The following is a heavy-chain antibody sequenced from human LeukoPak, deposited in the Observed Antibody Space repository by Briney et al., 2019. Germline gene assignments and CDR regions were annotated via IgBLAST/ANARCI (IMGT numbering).Heavy chain of an antibody. D-gene: IGHD3-16*02. V-gene: IGHV4-31*03. J-gene: IGHJ4*02. CDR3: ARDSRSEWSPRLGELSLFDY. Sequence: SETLSLTCTVSGGSFSSGGYYWSWIRLHPGKGLEWIGYIYYSGSTYYNPSLKSRVTISVDTSKNQFSLKLSSVTAADTAVYYCARDSRSEWSPRLGELSLFDYWGQGTLVTVSS. CDR1: GGSFSSGGYY. CDR2: IYYSGST.